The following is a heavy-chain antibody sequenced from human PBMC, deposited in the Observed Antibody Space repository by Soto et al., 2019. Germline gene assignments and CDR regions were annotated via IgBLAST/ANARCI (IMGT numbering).Heavy chain of an antibody. CDR2: ISYDGSNK. V-gene: IGHV3-30-3*01. J-gene: IGHJ6*02. D-gene: IGHD6-13*01. CDR1: GFTFSSYA. CDR3: ARGIAGASGWLDV. Sequence: QVQLVESGGGVVQPGRSLRLSCAASGFTFSSYAMHWVRQAQGKGLEWVAVISYDGSNKYYADSVKGRFTISRDNSKNTLSLQMNSLRAEDTAVYSCARGIAGASGWLDVWGQGTTVNVSS.